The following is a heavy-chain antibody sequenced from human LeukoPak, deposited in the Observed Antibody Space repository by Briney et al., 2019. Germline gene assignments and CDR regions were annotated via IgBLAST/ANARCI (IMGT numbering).Heavy chain of an antibody. J-gene: IGHJ3*02. V-gene: IGHV1-2*02. CDR2: INPNSGGT. D-gene: IGHD2-15*01. CDR3: ARVISRLELLHAFDI. CDR1: GYTFTGYY. Sequence: ASVKVSCKASGYTFTGYYMHWVRQAPGQGLEWMGWINPNSGGTNYAQKFQGRVTMTRDTSISTAYTELSRLGSDDTAVYYCARVISRLELLHAFDIWGQGTMVTVSS.